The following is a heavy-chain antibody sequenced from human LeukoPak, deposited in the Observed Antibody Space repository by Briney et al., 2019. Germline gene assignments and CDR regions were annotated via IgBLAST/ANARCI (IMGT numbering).Heavy chain of an antibody. J-gene: IGHJ4*02. CDR3: AKVSTAVVTPYE. V-gene: IGHV3-23*01. CDR1: GFTVSSNY. CDR2: ISGSGGST. Sequence: PGGSLRLSCAASGFTVSSNYMSWVRQAPGKGLEWVSAISGSGGSTYYADSVKGRFTISRDNSKNTLYLQMNSLRAEDTAVYYCAKVSTAVVTPYEWGQGTLVTVSS. D-gene: IGHD4-23*01.